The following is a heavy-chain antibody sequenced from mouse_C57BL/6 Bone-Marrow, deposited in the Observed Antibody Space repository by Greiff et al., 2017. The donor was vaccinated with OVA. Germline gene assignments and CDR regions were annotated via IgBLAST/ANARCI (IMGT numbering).Heavy chain of an antibody. V-gene: IGHV1-55*01. Sequence: VQLQQPGAELVKPGASVKMSCKASGYTFTSYWITWVKQRPGQGLEWIGEIYPGSGSTNYNEKFKSKATLTVDTSSSTAYMQLSSLTSEDSAAYYCARRYYGSSYWYFDVWGTGTTVTVSS. CDR1: GYTFTSYW. CDR3: ARRYYGSSYWYFDV. CDR2: IYPGSGST. J-gene: IGHJ1*03. D-gene: IGHD1-1*01.